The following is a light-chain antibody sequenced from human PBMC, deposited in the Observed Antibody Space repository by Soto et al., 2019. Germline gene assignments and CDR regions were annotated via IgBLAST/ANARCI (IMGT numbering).Light chain of an antibody. CDR2: WAS. V-gene: IGKV4-1*01. J-gene: IGKJ4*01. CDR3: QQYYDYTFA. Sequence: DIVMTQSPDSLAVSLGERATINCRSSQSVFYSSNNKNYLAWYQQKPGQPPKLLIYWASTRESGVPDRFSGSGSGTDFTLTITSLQAEDVAVYYCQQYYDYTFAFGGGTKVEIK. CDR1: QSVFYSSNNKNY.